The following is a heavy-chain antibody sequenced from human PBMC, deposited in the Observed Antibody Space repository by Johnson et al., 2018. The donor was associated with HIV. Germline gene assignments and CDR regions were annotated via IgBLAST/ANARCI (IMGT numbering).Heavy chain of an antibody. J-gene: IGHJ3*02. D-gene: IGHD4-17*01. CDR3: ARATVDEYGDYDDAFDI. Sequence: VQLVESGGGLVQPGGSLRLSCAASGFIFSRYDMHWVRQVTGKGLEWVSAIGTTDDTYYPASVKGRFTISRDNSKNMMYLQMNSLRAEDTAVYYCARATVDEYGDYDDAFDIWGQGTMVTVSS. CDR2: IGTTDDT. V-gene: IGHV3-13*01. CDR1: GFIFSRYD.